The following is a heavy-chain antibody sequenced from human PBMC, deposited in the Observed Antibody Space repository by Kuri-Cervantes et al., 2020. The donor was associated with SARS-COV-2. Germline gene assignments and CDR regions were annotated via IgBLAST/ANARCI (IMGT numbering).Heavy chain of an antibody. CDR3: ARKIGGGYCSGGSCWGMDV. Sequence: SVKVSCKASGGTFSSYAISWVRQAPGQGLEWMGGIITIFGTANYAQKFQGRVTITADKSTSTAYMELSSLRSEDTAVYYCARKIGGGYCSGGSCWGMDVWGQGTTVTVS. V-gene: IGHV1-69*06. D-gene: IGHD2-15*01. CDR2: IITIFGTA. CDR1: GGTFSSYA. J-gene: IGHJ6*02.